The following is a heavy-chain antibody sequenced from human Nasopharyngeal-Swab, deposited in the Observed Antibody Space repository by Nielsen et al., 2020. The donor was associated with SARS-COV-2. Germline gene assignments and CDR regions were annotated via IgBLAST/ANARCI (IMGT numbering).Heavy chain of an antibody. CDR2: ISGSGGST. J-gene: IGHJ6*02. D-gene: IGHD6-13*01. V-gene: IGHV3-23*01. CDR3: AKDQGGSSWYGGAYYYYGMDV. Sequence: GGSLRLSCAASGFTFSNSDMSWVRQAPGKGLEWVSAISGSGGSTYYADSVKGRFTISRDNSKNTLYLQMNSLRAEDTAVYYCAKDQGGSSWYGGAYYYYGMDVWGQGTTVTVSS. CDR1: GFTFSNSD.